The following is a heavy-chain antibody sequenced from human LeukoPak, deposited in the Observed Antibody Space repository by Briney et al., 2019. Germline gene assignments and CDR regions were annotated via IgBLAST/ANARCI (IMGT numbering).Heavy chain of an antibody. V-gene: IGHV3-7*05. J-gene: IGHJ4*02. CDR3: ARWNNDWEFDY. CDR2: IKEDGTEE. D-gene: IGHD1/OR15-1a*01. Sequence: GGSLRLSCVASGFTFSSSWMTWVRQASGKGLEWVAHIKEDGTEEYYVDSVKGRFTISRDNAKNSLYLQMNSLRAEDTAVYYCARWNNDWEFDYWGQGTLVSVSS. CDR1: GFTFSSSW.